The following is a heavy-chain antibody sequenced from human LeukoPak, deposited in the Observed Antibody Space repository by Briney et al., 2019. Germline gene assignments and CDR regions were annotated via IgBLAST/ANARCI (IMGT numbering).Heavy chain of an antibody. J-gene: IGHJ4*02. CDR3: ARQREADATEVEY. Sequence: VEALKISCKGSGCIFTSYWIVWGLQMPVKRLEGRVIIYHGDSDTRYSPSFKGDVRISDDNSISTACLQWSSLKDSDTAMHYCARQREADATEVEYWGQGPLVTVSS. CDR2: IYHGDSDT. V-gene: IGHV5-51*01. CDR1: GCIFTSYW. D-gene: IGHD2-2*01.